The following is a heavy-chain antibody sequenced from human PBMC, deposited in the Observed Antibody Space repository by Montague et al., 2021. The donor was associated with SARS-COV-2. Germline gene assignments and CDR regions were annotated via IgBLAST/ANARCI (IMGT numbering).Heavy chain of an antibody. CDR3: ARGFDY. V-gene: IGHV4-59*08. Sequence: SETLSLTCAVSGDSISSENWRRIGQPPGWRLVTTGYSNYSASTNYNPSLKSRVTISVDTSKNQFSLKLSSVTAADTAVYYCARGFDYWGQGTLVTVSS. J-gene: IGHJ4*02. CDR2: SNYSAST. CDR1: GDSISSEN.